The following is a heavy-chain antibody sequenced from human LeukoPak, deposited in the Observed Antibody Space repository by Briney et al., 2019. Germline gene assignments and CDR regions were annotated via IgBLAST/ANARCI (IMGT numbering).Heavy chain of an antibody. CDR1: GFTFSSYD. V-gene: IGHV3-30*18. CDR3: AKDLREFGDYDYYYYTMDV. D-gene: IGHD4-17*01. Sequence: GKSLRLSCAASGFTFSSYDMHWVRQAPGKGLEWVAVTSYDRFNKYYGDSVRGRFTVSRDNSKNTLYLQMNSLSSEDTAVYYCAKDLREFGDYDYYYYTMDVWGQGTTVTVSS. J-gene: IGHJ6*02. CDR2: TSYDRFNK.